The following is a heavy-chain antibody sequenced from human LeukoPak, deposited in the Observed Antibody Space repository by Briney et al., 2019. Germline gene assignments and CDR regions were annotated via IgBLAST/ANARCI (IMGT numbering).Heavy chain of an antibody. D-gene: IGHD3-3*01. Sequence: PSETLSLTCAVYGGSFSGYYWSWIRQPPGKGLEWIGEMNHSGSTNYNPSLKSRVTISVDTSKNQFSLKLSSVTAADTAVYYCASRYYDFWSGYYTQGTLDYWGQGTLVTVSS. CDR1: GGSFSGYY. CDR2: MNHSGST. V-gene: IGHV4-34*01. J-gene: IGHJ4*02. CDR3: ASRYYDFWSGYYTQGTLDY.